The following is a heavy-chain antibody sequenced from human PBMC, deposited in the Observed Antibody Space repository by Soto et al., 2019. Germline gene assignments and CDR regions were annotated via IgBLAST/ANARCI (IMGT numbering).Heavy chain of an antibody. CDR3: ARQAVADLRPFDP. V-gene: IGHV3-66*04. CDR1: GFTVSSKY. CDR2: IDSGGRT. J-gene: IGHJ5*02. Sequence: EVQLVESGGGLVQPGGFLRLSCAAAGFTVSSKYISLVSQAPGKGLEGFSGIDSGGRTYYTDSVKGRFTISRDNSKNTLYIQRNRLRAEDTAVYYCARQAVADLRPFDPWGKGTLVTVSS. D-gene: IGHD6-19*01.